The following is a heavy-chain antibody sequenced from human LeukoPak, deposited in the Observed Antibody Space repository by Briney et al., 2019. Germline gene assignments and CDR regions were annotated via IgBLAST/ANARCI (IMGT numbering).Heavy chain of an antibody. CDR2: ITSGSSPI. V-gene: IGHV3-48*02. J-gene: IGHJ4*02. CDR1: GFPFRSYS. D-gene: IGHD4-17*01. CDR3: ARRAYGDDSFDY. Sequence: PGGSLRLSCAASGFPFRSYSMNWVRQAPGKGLEWVSYITSGSSPIYYADSVKGRFTISRDNAKNSLYLQMNSLRDEDTAVYYCARRAYGDDSFDYWGQGTLVTVSS.